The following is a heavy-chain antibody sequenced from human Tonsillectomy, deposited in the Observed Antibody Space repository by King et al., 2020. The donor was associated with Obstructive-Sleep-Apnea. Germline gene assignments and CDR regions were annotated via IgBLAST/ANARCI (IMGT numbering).Heavy chain of an antibody. D-gene: IGHD3-16*01. Sequence: QLQESGPGLVKPSETLSLTCTVSGGSSSYYYWSWIRQPPGKGLEWIGYIVYSGSTNYNPSLKRLVTISVDTSKNQFSLKLSSVTAADTAVYYCARGLGGLDYWGQGTLVTVSS. J-gene: IGHJ4*02. V-gene: IGHV4-59*08. CDR3: ARGLGGLDY. CDR1: GGSSSYYY. CDR2: IVYSGST.